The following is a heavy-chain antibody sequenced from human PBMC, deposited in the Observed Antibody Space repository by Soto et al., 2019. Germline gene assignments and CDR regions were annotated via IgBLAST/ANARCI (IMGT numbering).Heavy chain of an antibody. CDR3: GSGRSGQLVVFY. V-gene: IGHV1-2*02. J-gene: IGHJ4*02. CDR2: IGPASGDT. Sequence: ASVKVSCKASGYTFTGHYIHWVRQAPGQGPEWMGEIGPASGDTRYAQKFQGRVTMTRDTSITTVYMELNNLSPDDTAVYYCGSGRSGQLVVFYWGQGTQVTVYS. D-gene: IGHD3-10*01. CDR1: GYTFTGHY.